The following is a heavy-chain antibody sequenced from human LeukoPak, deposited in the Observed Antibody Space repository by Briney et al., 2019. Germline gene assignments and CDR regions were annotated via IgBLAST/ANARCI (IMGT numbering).Heavy chain of an antibody. CDR2: ISSSGSTI. CDR3: ARDGPDTAMVYYFDY. J-gene: IGHJ4*02. D-gene: IGHD5-18*01. Sequence: GGSLRLSCAASGFTFSGYEMNWVRQDPGKGLEWVSYISSSGSTIYDADSVKGRFTISRDNAKNSLYLQMNSLRAEDTAVYYCARDGPDTAMVYYFDYWGQGTLVTVSS. CDR1: GFTFSGYE. V-gene: IGHV3-48*03.